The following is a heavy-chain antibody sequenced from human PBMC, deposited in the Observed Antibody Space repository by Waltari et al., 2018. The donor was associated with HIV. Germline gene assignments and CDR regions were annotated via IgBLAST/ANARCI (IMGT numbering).Heavy chain of an antibody. J-gene: IGHJ4*02. D-gene: IGHD3-22*01. CDR1: GGSFSGYF. V-gene: IGHV4-34*02. Sequence: QVQLEMWGAGLLKPSETLSLTCAVYGGSFSGYFWSWIRQPPRKGLEWIGEINHSGSTNDNPSLKSRVTFSVDTSKNQFSLTMRSVTAADTAVYYCARRRYYDNSGRSRGFDHWVQGTLVTVSS. CDR2: INHSGST. CDR3: ARRRYYDNSGRSRGFDH.